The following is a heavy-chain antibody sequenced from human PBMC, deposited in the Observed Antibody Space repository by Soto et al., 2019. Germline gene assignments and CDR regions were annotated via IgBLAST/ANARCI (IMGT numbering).Heavy chain of an antibody. CDR2: ISAYNGNT. V-gene: IGHV1-18*01. J-gene: IGHJ4*02. CDR3: ARDYTYYDSTGYYYYFDY. CDR1: GDTFTSYG. D-gene: IGHD3-22*01. Sequence: GASVKVSCKASGDTFTSYGITWVRQAPGQGLEWMGWISAYNGNTNYAQKLQGRVTMTTDTSTSTAYMELRSLRSDDTAVYYCARDYTYYDSTGYYYYFDYWGQGTLVTVSS.